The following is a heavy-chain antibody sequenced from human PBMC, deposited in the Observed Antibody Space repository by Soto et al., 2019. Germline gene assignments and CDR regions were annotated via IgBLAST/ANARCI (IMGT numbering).Heavy chain of an antibody. D-gene: IGHD2-2*01. J-gene: IGHJ2*01. CDR2: IYYSGST. V-gene: IGHV4-59*01. CDR1: GGSISSYY. Sequence: QVQLQESGPGLVKPLETLSLTCTVSGGSISSYYWSWIRQPPGKGLEWIGYIYYSGSTNYNPSLKSRVTISVDTSKNQFSLKLSSVTAADTAVYYCARIPAARIRSWYFDLWGRGTLVTVSS. CDR3: ARIPAARIRSWYFDL.